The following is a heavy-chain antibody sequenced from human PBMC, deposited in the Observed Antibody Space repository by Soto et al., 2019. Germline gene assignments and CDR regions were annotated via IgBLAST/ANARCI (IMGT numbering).Heavy chain of an antibody. CDR2: ISYDGSNK. J-gene: IGHJ4*02. CDR1: GFTFSSYG. V-gene: IGHV3-30*03. CDR3: ATRTTLTPGDFEY. D-gene: IGHD4-4*01. Sequence: QVQLVESGGGVVQPGRSLRLSCAASGFTFSSYGMHWVRQAPGKGLEWVAVISYDGSNKYYADSVKGRFTISRDNSKNKLFLQMNSLRAEDTAVYYGATRTTLTPGDFEYWGQGTLVTFSS.